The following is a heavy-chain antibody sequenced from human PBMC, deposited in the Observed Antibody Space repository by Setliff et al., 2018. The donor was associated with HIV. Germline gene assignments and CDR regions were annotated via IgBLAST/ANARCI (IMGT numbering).Heavy chain of an antibody. CDR2: IYTSGIT. J-gene: IGHJ4*02. Sequence: PSETLSLTCTVSGGSISSYYWSWIRLPPGKGLEWIGYIYTSGITNYSPSLKSRVTMSVDTSKNQFSLKLSSVTAADTAGYYCARDYSGWYYFDCWGQGTLVTVSS. D-gene: IGHD6-19*01. CDR1: GGSISSYY. V-gene: IGHV4-4*08. CDR3: ARDYSGWYYFDC.